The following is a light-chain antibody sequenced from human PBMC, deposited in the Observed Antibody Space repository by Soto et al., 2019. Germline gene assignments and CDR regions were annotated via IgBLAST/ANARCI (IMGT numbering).Light chain of an antibody. Sequence: QSALTQPASVSGSPGQSITISCTGTSSDVGGYNYVSWYQQHPGKAPKLMIYEVSNRPSGVSNRFSGSKSGNTASLTISGLPSANVADYYCSSYTSSSTRVFGVGTKVTVL. CDR2: EVS. CDR3: SSYTSSSTRV. CDR1: SSDVGGYNY. J-gene: IGLJ3*02. V-gene: IGLV2-14*01.